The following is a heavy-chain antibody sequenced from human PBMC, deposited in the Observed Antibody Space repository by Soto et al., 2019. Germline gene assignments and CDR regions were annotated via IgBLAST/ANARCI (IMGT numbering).Heavy chain of an antibody. D-gene: IGHD1-20*01. J-gene: IGHJ4*02. CDR3: ARGSGDNCFDN. V-gene: IGHV3-33*01. Sequence: QVQLVESGGGVVQPGWSLRLSCAVSGFTLSSYGMHRARQAPGKGLEWVAVIWYDGSKKYYVDSVKGRFTVSRDNSKNTLYLQMNSLRAEDTAVYYCARGSGDNCFDNWGQGTLVTVSS. CDR1: GFTLSSYG. CDR2: IWYDGSKK.